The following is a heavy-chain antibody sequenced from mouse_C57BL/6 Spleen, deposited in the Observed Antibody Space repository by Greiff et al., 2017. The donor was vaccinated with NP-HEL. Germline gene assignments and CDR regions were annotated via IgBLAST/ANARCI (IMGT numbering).Heavy chain of an antibody. Sequence: EVQLQQSGPELVKPGASVKISCKASGYSFTGYYMNWVKQSPEKSLEWIGEINPSTGGTTYNQKFKAKATLTVDKSSSTAYMQLKSLTSEDSAVYYCARSGSSPFDYWGQGTTLTVSS. V-gene: IGHV1-42*01. D-gene: IGHD1-1*01. CDR1: GYSFTGYY. CDR3: ARSGSSPFDY. J-gene: IGHJ2*01. CDR2: INPSTGGT.